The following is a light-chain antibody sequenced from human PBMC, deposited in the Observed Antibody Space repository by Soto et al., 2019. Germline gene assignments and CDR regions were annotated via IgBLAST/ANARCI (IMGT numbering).Light chain of an antibody. V-gene: IGKV3-11*01. CDR3: QQYNNWPPCT. CDR1: QSVSYY. CDR2: DAS. Sequence: VLTQSPDTLSLSLGERATLSCRASQSVSYYLAWYQQKPGQAPRLLIYDASNRATGIPDRFSGSGSETDFTLTISRLEPEDFAVYYCQQYNNWPPCTFGRGTKVDIK. J-gene: IGKJ1*01.